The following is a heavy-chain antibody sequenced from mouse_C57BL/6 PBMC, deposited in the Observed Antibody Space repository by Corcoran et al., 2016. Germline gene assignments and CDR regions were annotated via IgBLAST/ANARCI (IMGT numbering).Heavy chain of an antibody. CDR1: GYTFTDYY. V-gene: IGHV1-26*01. CDR2: INPNNGGT. CDR3: ALPLHPYYFDY. Sequence: EVQLQQSGPELVKPGASVKISCKASGYTFTDYYMNWVKQSHGKSLEWIGDINPNNGGTSYNQKFKGKATLTVDKSSSTAYMELRSLTSEDSAVYYCALPLHPYYFDYWGQGTTLTVSS. J-gene: IGHJ2*01.